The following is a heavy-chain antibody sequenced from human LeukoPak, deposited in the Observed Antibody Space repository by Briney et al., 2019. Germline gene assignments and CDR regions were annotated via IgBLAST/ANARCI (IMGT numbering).Heavy chain of an antibody. J-gene: IGHJ4*02. CDR1: GFTLRSYW. Sequence: PGGSLRLSCAASGFTLRSYWMTWVRQAPGKGLEWVASTNQDGSEKNYVDSVKGRFTISRDNAENSLYLQMNSLRDEDTAVYYCARTRLSCDCWGQGTLVTVSS. CDR2: TNQDGSEK. CDR3: ARTRLSCDC. V-gene: IGHV3-7*01.